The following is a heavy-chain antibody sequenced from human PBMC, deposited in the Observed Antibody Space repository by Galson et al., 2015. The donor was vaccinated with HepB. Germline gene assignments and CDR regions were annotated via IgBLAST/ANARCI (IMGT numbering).Heavy chain of an antibody. CDR2: INPNSGGR. D-gene: IGHD3-22*01. Sequence: SVKVSCKASGYTFTDYNIHWVRQAPGQGLEWMGRINPNSGGRSYAQKFEGRVTMTRDTSINTAYMEVSGLRSDDTAVYYCARDRRTKYSYESSGYCSDYWGPGTLVTVSS. V-gene: IGHV1-2*06. CDR3: ARDRRTKYSYESSGYCSDY. J-gene: IGHJ4*02. CDR1: GYTFTDYN.